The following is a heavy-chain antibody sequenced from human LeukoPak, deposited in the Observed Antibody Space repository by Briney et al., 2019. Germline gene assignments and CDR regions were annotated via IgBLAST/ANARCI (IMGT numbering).Heavy chain of an antibody. Sequence: GGSLRLSCAASGFTFDDYAMHWVRQAPGKGLEWVSGINWNSGSIGYADSVKGRFTISRDNAKNSLYLQMNSLRAEDTALYYCAKDGSYEFWSVYYLGRGQGALVTV. V-gene: IGHV3-9*01. CDR2: INWNSGSI. CDR3: AKDGSYEFWSVYYLG. J-gene: IGHJ1*01. D-gene: IGHD3-3*01. CDR1: GFTFDDYA.